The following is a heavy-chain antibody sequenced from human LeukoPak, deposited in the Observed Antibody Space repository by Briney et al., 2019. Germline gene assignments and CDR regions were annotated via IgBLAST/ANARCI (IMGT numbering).Heavy chain of an antibody. CDR1: GGSISSSSYY. D-gene: IGHD3-22*01. CDR2: IYYSGST. J-gene: IGHJ4*02. CDR3: ARYTTYYYDSSGYYWGYYFDY. V-gene: IGHV4-39*07. Sequence: SSETLSLTCTVSGGSISSSSYYWGWIRQPPGKGLEWIGSIYYSGSTYYNPSLKSRVTISVDTSKNQFSLKLSSVTAADTAVYYCARYTTYYYDSSGYYWGYYFDYWGQGTLVTVSS.